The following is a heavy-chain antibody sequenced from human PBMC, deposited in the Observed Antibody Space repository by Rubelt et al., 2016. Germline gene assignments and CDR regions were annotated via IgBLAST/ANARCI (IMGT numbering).Heavy chain of an antibody. CDR3: ARHVGSSWYWAFDI. V-gene: IGHV4-39*01. Sequence: QVQLQESGPGLVEPSGTLSLTCAVSGDSISSSSYYWGWIRQPPGKGLEWIASIYFRGSSYYNTYLQRRVAITVDKSKNQFSRNLSSVTAADTAVYYCARHVGSSWYWAFDIWGQGTMVTVSS. J-gene: IGHJ3*02. CDR2: IYFRGSS. CDR1: GDSISSSSYY. D-gene: IGHD6-13*01.